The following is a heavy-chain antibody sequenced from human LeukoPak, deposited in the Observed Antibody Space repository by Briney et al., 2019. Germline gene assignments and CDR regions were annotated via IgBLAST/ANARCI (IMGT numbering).Heavy chain of an antibody. J-gene: IGHJ4*02. D-gene: IGHD1-26*01. CDR3: ARGSGSYPGY. V-gene: IGHV1-69*04. CDR2: IIPILGIT. Sequence: GASVKVSCKASGGTFSSYAISWVRQAPGQGLEWMGRIIPILGITNYAQKFQGRVTITADKSTSTAYMELSSLRSEDTAVYYCARGSGSYPGYWGQGTLVTVSS. CDR1: GGTFSSYA.